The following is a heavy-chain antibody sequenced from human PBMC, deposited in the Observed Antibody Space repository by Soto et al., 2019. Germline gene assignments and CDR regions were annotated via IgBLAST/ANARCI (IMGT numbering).Heavy chain of an antibody. V-gene: IGHV3-15*07. J-gene: IGHJ4*02. D-gene: IGHD3-16*01. Sequence: GGSLRLSCAASGFTFSNAWMNWVRQAPGKGLEWVGRIKSKTDGGTTGYAAPVKGRFTISRDDSKNTLYLQMNSLKTEDTAVYYCTTVFGYEGTEADYWGQGTLVTVSS. CDR1: GFTFSNAW. CDR2: IKSKTDGGTT. CDR3: TTVFGYEGTEADY.